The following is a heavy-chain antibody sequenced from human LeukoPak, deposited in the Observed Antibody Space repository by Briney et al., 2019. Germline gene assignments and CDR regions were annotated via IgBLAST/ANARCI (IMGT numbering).Heavy chain of an antibody. J-gene: IGHJ4*02. D-gene: IGHD1-26*01. CDR1: GFTVSSTY. CDR3: ARYGMGAMRGFDY. V-gene: IGHV3-53*01. Sequence: GGSLRLSCAASGFTVSSTYMSWVRQAPGKGLEWVSAIYSGGSTYYADSVKGRFTISRDNSKNTLDLQMNSLRAEDTAVYYCARYGMGAMRGFDYWGQGTLVTVSS. CDR2: IYSGGST.